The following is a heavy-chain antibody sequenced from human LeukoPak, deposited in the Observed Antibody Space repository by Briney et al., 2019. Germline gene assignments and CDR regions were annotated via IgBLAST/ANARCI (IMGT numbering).Heavy chain of an antibody. Sequence: GGSLRFSCAASGFIVSSYGMHWVRQAPGKGLEWVAFTRFDGNFRYFADSVKGRFTISRDNSKNTVFLQMSGLRPEDTAVYYCAREREDLVVVAAAMRGYIWGQGTLVTVSS. D-gene: IGHD2-2*01. CDR3: AREREDLVVVAAAMRGYI. CDR2: TRFDGNFR. CDR1: GFIVSSYG. J-gene: IGHJ4*02. V-gene: IGHV3-30*02.